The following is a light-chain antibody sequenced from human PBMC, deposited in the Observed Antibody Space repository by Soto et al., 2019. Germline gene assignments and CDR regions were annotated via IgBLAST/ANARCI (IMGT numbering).Light chain of an antibody. J-gene: IGLJ2*01. CDR2: DNI. Sequence: VLTQSSSVSGAPGQRVILSCTGSSSNIGTGYDVHWYQQLPGTAPRLLIYDNINRPSGVPDRFSGSKSGTSASLAITGLQTEDEADYYCQSYDSSLSAVVFGGGTKLTVL. CDR3: QSYDSSLSAVV. CDR1: SSNIGTGYD. V-gene: IGLV1-40*01.